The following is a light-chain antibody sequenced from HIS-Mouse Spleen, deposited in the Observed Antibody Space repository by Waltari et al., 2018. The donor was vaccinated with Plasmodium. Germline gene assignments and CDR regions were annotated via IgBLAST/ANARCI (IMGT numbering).Light chain of an antibody. CDR2: EVS. CDR3: SSYAGSNNFCV. CDR1: SSDVGGYNY. J-gene: IGLJ1*01. V-gene: IGLV2-8*01. Sequence: QSALTQPPSASGSPGQSVTISCTGTSSDVGGYNYVSWYQQHPGKAPKLMIYEVSKRPSGVPDRSSGSKSGNTASLTVSGLQAEDEADYYCSSYAGSNNFCVFGTGTKVTVL.